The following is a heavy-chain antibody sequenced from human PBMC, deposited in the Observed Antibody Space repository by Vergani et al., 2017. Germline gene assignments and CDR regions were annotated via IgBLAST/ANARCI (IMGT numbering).Heavy chain of an antibody. V-gene: IGHV3-7*01. CDR2: IKQDGSEK. CDR3: VRDWLYYYGSGSYYYDAFNI. D-gene: IGHD3-10*01. Sequence: EVQLVEAGGGLVPPGGFLRLSCASSGINFSSYWMSWVRHAPGKVLEWVANIKQDGSEKYYVDSVKGRFTISRENAKNSLYLQMNSLRAEDTAVYYCVRDWLYYYGSGSYYYDAFNIWSQGTMVTVSS. CDR1: GINFSSYW. J-gene: IGHJ3*02.